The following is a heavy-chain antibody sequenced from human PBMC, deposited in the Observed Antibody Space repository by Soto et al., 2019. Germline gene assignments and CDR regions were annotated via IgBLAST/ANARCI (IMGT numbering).Heavy chain of an antibody. D-gene: IGHD2-2*02. J-gene: IGHJ4*02. CDR3: ATDRVCSSTSCYNYFDY. V-gene: IGHV1-24*01. CDR2: FDPEDGET. Sequence: ASVKVSCKVSGYTLTELSMHWVRQAPGKGLEWMGGFDPEDGETIYAQKFQGRVTMTEDTSTDTAYMELSSLRSEDTAVYYCATDRVCSSTSCYNYFDYWGQGTPVTVSS. CDR1: GYTLTELS.